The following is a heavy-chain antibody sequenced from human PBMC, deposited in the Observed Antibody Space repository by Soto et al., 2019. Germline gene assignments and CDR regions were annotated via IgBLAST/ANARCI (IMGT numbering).Heavy chain of an antibody. V-gene: IGHV3-21*06. CDR2: LSFGSSYI. CDR3: ARDSDCRSTSSFFPPNX. Sequence: SLRLSCVTSVFTFSDYNMNLVRQAPGKGLEWVASLSFGSSYIYHAESVKGRFTTSRDNDKNSLYLEMNSLRAEDTAVYYCARDSDCRSTSSFFPPNXWGQGTTVTVS. J-gene: IGHJ6*02. D-gene: IGHD2-2*01. CDR1: VFTFSDYN.